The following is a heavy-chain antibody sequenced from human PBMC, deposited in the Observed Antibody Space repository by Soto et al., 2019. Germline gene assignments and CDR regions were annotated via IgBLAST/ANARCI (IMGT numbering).Heavy chain of an antibody. CDR1: GFPFSSYW. CDR3: ASEACYYESSSALDV. J-gene: IGHJ6*02. D-gene: IGHD3-10*01. V-gene: IGHV3-74*01. CDR2: INSDGSST. Sequence: PGGSLRLSCAASGFPFSSYWMHWVRQAPGKGLVWVSRINSDGSSTTYADSVKGRFTISRDNAKSTVYLQMNILRVEETAVYYCASEACYYESSSALDVWGQGTTVTVSS.